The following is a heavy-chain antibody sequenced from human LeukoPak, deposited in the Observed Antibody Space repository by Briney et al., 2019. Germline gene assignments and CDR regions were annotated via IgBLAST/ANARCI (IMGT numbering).Heavy chain of an antibody. CDR1: GYTFTDYY. Sequence: ASVKVSCKVSGYTFTDYYMHWVQQAPGKGLECMGLVDPEDGETIYAEKFQGRVTITADTSTDTAYMELSSLRSEDTAVYYCATDRRDGYTDPFDYWGQGTLVTVSS. V-gene: IGHV1-69-2*01. CDR3: ATDRRDGYTDPFDY. D-gene: IGHD5-24*01. CDR2: VDPEDGET. J-gene: IGHJ4*02.